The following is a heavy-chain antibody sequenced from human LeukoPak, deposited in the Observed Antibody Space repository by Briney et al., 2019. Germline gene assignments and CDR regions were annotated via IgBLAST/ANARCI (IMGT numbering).Heavy chain of an antibody. CDR2: ISYDGSNK. J-gene: IGHJ4*02. Sequence: GGSLRLSCAASGFTFSSYGMHWVRQARGKGLEWVAVISYDGSNKYYADSVKGRFTISRDNSKNTLNLQLNSLRAEDTAVYYCAKSYDSSAYFYYFDYWGQGTLVTVSS. CDR1: GFTFSSYG. D-gene: IGHD3-22*01. V-gene: IGHV3-30*18. CDR3: AKSYDSSAYFYYFDY.